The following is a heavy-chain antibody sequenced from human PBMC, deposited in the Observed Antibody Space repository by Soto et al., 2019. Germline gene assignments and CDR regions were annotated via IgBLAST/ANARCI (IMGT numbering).Heavy chain of an antibody. J-gene: IGHJ4*02. CDR1: GHTLINYY. V-gene: IGHV1-46*01. CDR3: AINYYDSSGYLY. Sequence: QVQLVQSGAEVKKPGASVKVSCKTSGHTLINYYMHWVRQAPGQGLDWLGKIDPSGNGTSYAERFQGRITLTSDTSTKTVYVELSSLRSEDTAIYYCAINYYDSSGYLYWGQGTLVNVSS. CDR2: IDPSGNGT. D-gene: IGHD3-22*01.